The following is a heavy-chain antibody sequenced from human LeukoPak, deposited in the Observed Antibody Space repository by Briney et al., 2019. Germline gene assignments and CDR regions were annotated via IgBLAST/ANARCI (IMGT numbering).Heavy chain of an antibody. V-gene: IGHV4-39*01. CDR3: AAYDSSGHDAFDI. CDR1: GGSIRSSSYY. J-gene: IGHJ3*02. D-gene: IGHD3-22*01. CDR2: ISYSGST. Sequence: SETLSLTCTDSGGSIRSSSYYWGWIRQPPGKGPEWIGSISYSGSTYYNPSLKSRVTISVDTSRNQFSLKLSSVTAADTAVYYCAAYDSSGHDAFDIWGQGTMVTVSS.